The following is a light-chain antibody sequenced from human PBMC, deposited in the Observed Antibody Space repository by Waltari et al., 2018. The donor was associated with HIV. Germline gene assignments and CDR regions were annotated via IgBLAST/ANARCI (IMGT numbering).Light chain of an antibody. CDR1: QTIPNNH. V-gene: IGKV3-20*01. CDR2: GGS. Sequence: EIVLTQSPGALSLSPGERSTLSCRANQTIPNNHLAWFQQRPGQTPRLLSYGGSHRAAGIPDRFSGSGSRSDFTLTINSLEPGDFAVYYCHHYGGAVWTFGQGAKVEFK. CDR3: HHYGGAVWT. J-gene: IGKJ1*01.